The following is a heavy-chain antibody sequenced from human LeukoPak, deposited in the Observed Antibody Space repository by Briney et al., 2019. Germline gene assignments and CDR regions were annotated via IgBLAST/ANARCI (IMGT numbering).Heavy chain of an antibody. Sequence: ASVKVSCKASGYTFTSYDINWVRQATGQGLEWMGWISAYNGNTNYAQKLQGRVTMTTDTSTSTAYMELRSLRSDDTAVYYCARNAEDYYDSPDAFDIWGQGTMVTVSS. CDR3: ARNAEDYYDSPDAFDI. J-gene: IGHJ3*02. CDR1: GYTFTSYD. CDR2: ISAYNGNT. V-gene: IGHV1-18*01. D-gene: IGHD3-22*01.